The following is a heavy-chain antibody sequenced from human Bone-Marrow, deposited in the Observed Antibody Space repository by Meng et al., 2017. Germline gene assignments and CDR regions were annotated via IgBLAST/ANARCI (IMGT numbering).Heavy chain of an antibody. CDR2: IYYSGST. CDR3: ARWAPSSRTFDY. J-gene: IGHJ4*02. D-gene: IGHD6-13*01. Sequence: QRRDHGRVKPSHTRSPTCPVSGGSISSGGYDWSWIRQHPGKGLEWIGYIYYSGSTYYNPSLKSLVTISVDTSKNQFSLKLSSVTAADTAVYYCARWAPSSRTFDYWGQGTLVTVSS. V-gene: IGHV4-31*01. CDR1: GGSISSGGYD.